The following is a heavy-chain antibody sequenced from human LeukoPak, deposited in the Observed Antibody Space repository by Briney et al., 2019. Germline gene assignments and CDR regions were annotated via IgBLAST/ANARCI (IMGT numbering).Heavy chain of an antibody. CDR2: VIHGGST. V-gene: IGHV4-34*12. CDR3: ARVRFGEFEY. Sequence: SETLSLTCAVYGGSFSGHSWSWIRQPPGKGLEWIGEVIHGGSTNYNPSLKSRVIISLDTSKNQFSLKLSSVTAADTAVYYCARVRFGEFEYWGQGTLVTVSS. J-gene: IGHJ4*02. CDR1: GGSFSGHS. D-gene: IGHD3-10*01.